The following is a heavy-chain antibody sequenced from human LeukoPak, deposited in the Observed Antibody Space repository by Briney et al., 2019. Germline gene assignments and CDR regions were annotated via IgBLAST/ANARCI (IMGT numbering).Heavy chain of an antibody. J-gene: IGHJ6*03. CDR1: GGSISSYY. CDR2: IYYRGST. D-gene: IGHD6-13*01. CDR3: ARVAAGTAYYYYYYMDV. Sequence: SETLSLTCTVSGGSISSYYWSWIRQPPGKGLKWIGYIYYRGSTNDNPSLKSRVTISVDTSKNQFSLKLSSVTAADTAVYYCARVAAGTAYYYYYYMDVWGKGTTVTVSS. V-gene: IGHV4-59*01.